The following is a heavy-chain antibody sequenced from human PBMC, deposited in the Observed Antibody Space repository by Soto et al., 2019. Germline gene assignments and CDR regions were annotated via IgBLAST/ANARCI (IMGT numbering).Heavy chain of an antibody. Sequence: SETLSLTCTVSGGSITSYYWSWIRQPPGKGLEWIGYIYYSGSTNYNPSLKSRVTISVDTSKNQFSLKLSSVTAADTAVYYCARRVGGGYYYYYMDVWGKGTTVTVS. D-gene: IGHD3-16*01. V-gene: IGHV4-59*08. CDR3: ARRVGGGYYYYYMDV. CDR1: GGSITSYY. J-gene: IGHJ6*03. CDR2: IYYSGST.